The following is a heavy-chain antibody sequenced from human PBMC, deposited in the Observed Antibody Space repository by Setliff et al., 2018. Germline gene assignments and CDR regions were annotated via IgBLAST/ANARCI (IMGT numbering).Heavy chain of an antibody. CDR2: ISWDGGST. V-gene: IGHV3-43D*03. CDR3: AREGVSSGRGIDP. Sequence: GGSLRLSCAASGFTFDDYAMHWVRQAPGKGLEWVSLISWDGGSTYYADSVKGRFTISRDNSKNMASLQMNSLREEDTAIYYCAREGVSSGRGIDPWGQGTLVTVSS. D-gene: IGHD3-16*01. J-gene: IGHJ5*02. CDR1: GFTFDDYA.